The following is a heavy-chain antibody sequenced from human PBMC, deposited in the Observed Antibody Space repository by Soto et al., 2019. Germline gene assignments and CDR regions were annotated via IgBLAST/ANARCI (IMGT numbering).Heavy chain of an antibody. CDR1: GYSFAGDL. CDR3: ARQIYDSDTGPNFQYYFDS. CDR2: IDPSDSQT. J-gene: IGHJ4*02. Sequence: PGESLKISCKGSGYSFAGDLSTVVRQKPGKGLEWMGRIDPSDSQTYYSPSFRGHVTISVTKSITTVFLQWSSLRASDTAMYYCARQIYDSDTGPNFQYYFDSWGQGTPVTVSS. D-gene: IGHD5-18*01. V-gene: IGHV5-10-1*01.